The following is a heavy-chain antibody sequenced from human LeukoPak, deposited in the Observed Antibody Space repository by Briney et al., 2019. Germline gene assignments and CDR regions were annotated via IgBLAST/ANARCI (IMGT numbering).Heavy chain of an antibody. D-gene: IGHD6-19*01. CDR3: AKEGGTSGWLTADH. V-gene: IGHV3-30*18. Sequence: PGRSLRLSCAAFGFSFSDYGMHGSRRAPAKGLEWVPVISYDGGEKHFGDFVKGRFTISRDNSKNTLDLQMNSLRFEDTAVYYCAKEGGTSGWLTADHWGQGTLVSVSS. J-gene: IGHJ4*02. CDR1: GFSFSDYG. CDR2: ISYDGGEK.